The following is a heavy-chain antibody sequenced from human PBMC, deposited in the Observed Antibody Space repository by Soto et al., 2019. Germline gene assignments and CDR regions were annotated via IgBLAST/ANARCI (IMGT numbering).Heavy chain of an antibody. Sequence: PSETLSLTCTVSGGSISSGGYYCSWIRQHPGKGLEWIGYIYYSGSTYYNPSLKSRVTISVDTSKNQFSLKLSSVTAADTAVYYCARMGPAAGFDYWGQGTLVTVSS. J-gene: IGHJ4*02. CDR3: ARMGPAAGFDY. D-gene: IGHD2-2*01. CDR2: IYYSGST. V-gene: IGHV4-31*03. CDR1: GGSISSGGYY.